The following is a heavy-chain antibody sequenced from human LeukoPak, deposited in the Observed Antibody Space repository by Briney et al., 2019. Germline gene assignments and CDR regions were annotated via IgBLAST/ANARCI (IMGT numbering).Heavy chain of an antibody. V-gene: IGHV3-30*18. CDR1: GFTFSNYA. J-gene: IGHJ3*01. CDR2: ISHDGDNQ. D-gene: IGHD2-21*01. CDR3: AKVADQRVVRSGFDV. Sequence: GRSLRLSCATSGFTFSNYAMHWVRQAPGKGLEWVAGISHDGDNQYYADSVKGRFTITRDNSENTLYLQMNSLRDEDTAVYYCAKVADQRVVRSGFDVWGQGTMVTVSS.